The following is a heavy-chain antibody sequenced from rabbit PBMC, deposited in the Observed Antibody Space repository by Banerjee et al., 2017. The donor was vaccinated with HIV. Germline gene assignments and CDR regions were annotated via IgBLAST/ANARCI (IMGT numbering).Heavy chain of an antibody. Sequence: QEQLEESGGDLVKPEGSLTLTCTASGFSFSNKYVMCWVRQAPGKGLEWIACINTSTGNTVYANWAKGRFTISKTSSTTVTLQMTSLTAADTATYFCARDSAGREDFNLWGPGTLVTVS. D-gene: IGHD4-2*01. CDR2: INTSTGNT. CDR1: GFSFSNKYV. J-gene: IGHJ4*01. V-gene: IGHV1S45*01. CDR3: ARDSAGREDFNL.